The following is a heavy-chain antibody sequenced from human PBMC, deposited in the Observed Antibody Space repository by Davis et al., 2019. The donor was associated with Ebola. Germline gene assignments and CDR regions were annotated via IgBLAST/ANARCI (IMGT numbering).Heavy chain of an antibody. CDR1: DGSITSSCYY. V-gene: IGHV4-39*07. CDR2: INHSGST. J-gene: IGHJ5*02. Sequence: SETLSLTCTVFDGSITSSCYYWSWIRQPPGKGLEWIGEINHSGSTNYNPSLKSRVTISVDTSKNQFSLKLSSVTAADTAVYYCARGFRGIVVVPAAQAGAWLDPWGQGTLVTVSS. CDR3: ARGFRGIVVVPAAQAGAWLDP. D-gene: IGHD2-2*01.